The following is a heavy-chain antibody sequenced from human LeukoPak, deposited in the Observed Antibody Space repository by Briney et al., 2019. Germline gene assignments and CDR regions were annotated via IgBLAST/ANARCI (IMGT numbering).Heavy chain of an antibody. CDR2: IKQDGSQQ. J-gene: IGHJ5*02. CDR1: GFTFGGFW. Sequence: PGGSLRLSCAASGFTFGGFWMSWVRQAPGKGLEWVANIKQDGSQQFYVDSVRGRFTISRDNAKNSLFLQINTLRAEDSAIYYCARFRTSARYVGDLWGQGTLVTVSS. V-gene: IGHV3-7*01. CDR3: ARFRTSARYVGDL. D-gene: IGHD6-19*01.